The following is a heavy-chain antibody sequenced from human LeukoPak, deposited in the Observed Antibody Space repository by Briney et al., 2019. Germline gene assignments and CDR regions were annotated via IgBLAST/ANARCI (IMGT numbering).Heavy chain of an antibody. CDR3: ATRYCSGGSCYKAWFDP. Sequence: GGSLRLSCAASGFTFSSYAMSWVRQAPGKGLEWMGGFDPEDGETIYAQKFQGRVTMTEDTSTDTAYMELSSLRSEDTAVYYCATRYCSGGSCYKAWFDPWGQGTLVTVSS. CDR1: GFTFSSYA. J-gene: IGHJ5*02. CDR2: FDPEDGET. D-gene: IGHD2-15*01. V-gene: IGHV1-24*01.